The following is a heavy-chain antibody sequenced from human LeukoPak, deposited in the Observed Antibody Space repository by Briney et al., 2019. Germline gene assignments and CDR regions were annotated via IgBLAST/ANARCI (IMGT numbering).Heavy chain of an antibody. D-gene: IGHD2-15*01. J-gene: IGHJ3*02. V-gene: IGHV1-69*05. CDR2: IIPIFGTA. Sequence: GASVKVSCKASGGTFSSYAISWVRQAPGQGLEWMGGIIPIFGTANYAQKFQGRVTITRNTSISTAYMELSSLRSEDTAVYYCALRLGREDAFDIWGQGTMVTVSS. CDR1: GGTFSSYA. CDR3: ALRLGREDAFDI.